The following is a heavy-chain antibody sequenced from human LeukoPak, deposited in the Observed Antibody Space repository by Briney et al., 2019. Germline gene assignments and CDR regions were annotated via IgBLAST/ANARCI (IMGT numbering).Heavy chain of an antibody. CDR2: INHSGST. V-gene: IGHV4-34*01. J-gene: IGHJ4*02. Sequence: PSETLSLTCAVYGGSFSGYYWSWIRQPPGKGLEWIGEINHSGSTNYNPSLKSRVTISVDTSKNQFSLQLNSVTPEDTAVYYCARARLGTFDYWGQGTLVTVPS. D-gene: IGHD7-27*01. CDR3: ARARLGTFDY. CDR1: GGSFSGYY.